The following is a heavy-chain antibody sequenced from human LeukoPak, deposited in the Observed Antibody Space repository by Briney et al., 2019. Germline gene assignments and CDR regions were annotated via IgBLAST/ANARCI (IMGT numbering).Heavy chain of an antibody. V-gene: IGHV3-21*01. Sequence: GGSLRLSCAASGFTFSSYSMNWVRQAPGKGLEWVSSISSSSSSYIYYADSVKGRFTISRDNAKDSLYLQMNSLRAEDTAVYYCARVWGSYRYALDYWGQGTLVTVSS. J-gene: IGHJ4*02. D-gene: IGHD3-16*02. CDR1: GFTFSSYS. CDR3: ARVWGSYRYALDY. CDR2: ISSSSSSYI.